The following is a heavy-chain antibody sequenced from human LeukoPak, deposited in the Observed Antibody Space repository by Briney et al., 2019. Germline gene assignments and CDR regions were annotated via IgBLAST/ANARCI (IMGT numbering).Heavy chain of an antibody. CDR3: ARWSGDYADDAFDI. D-gene: IGHD4-17*01. CDR1: GGSISSSSYY. V-gene: IGHV4-39*07. CDR2: IYYSGST. Sequence: RTSETLSLTCTVSGGSISSSSYYWGWIRQPPGKGLEWIGSIYYSGSTYYNPSLKSRVTISVDTSKNQFSLKLSSVTAADTAVYYCARWSGDYADDAFDIWGQGTMVTVSS. J-gene: IGHJ3*02.